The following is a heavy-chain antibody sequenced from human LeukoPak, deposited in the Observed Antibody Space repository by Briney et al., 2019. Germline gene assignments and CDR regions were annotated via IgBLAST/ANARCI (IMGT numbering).Heavy chain of an antibody. CDR2: INYIGST. CDR1: GGSISSRNW. V-gene: IGHV4-39*01. J-gene: IGHJ5*02. D-gene: IGHD3-10*01. Sequence: PSETLSLTCAVSGGSISSRNWWSWVRQPPGKGLEWIGSINYIGSTSYNPSLKSRVTISIDTSKNQFSLKLSSVTATDTAVYYCARHKEGFMVRGIITKKERAYNWFDPWGQGTLVTVSS. CDR3: ARHKEGFMVRGIITKKERAYNWFDP.